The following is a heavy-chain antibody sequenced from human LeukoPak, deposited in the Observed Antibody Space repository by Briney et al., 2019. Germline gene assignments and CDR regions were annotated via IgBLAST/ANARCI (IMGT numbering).Heavy chain of an antibody. CDR2: ISAYNGNT. Sequence: ASVKVSCKASGYTFTSYGISWVRQAPGQGLEWMGWISAYNGNTNYAQKLQGRVTMTTDTSTSTAYMELSSLRSEDTAVYYCARGSLGYCSSTSCYGLYYYYYMDVWGKGTTVTVSS. D-gene: IGHD2-2*01. CDR1: GYTFTSYG. J-gene: IGHJ6*03. V-gene: IGHV1-18*01. CDR3: ARGSLGYCSSTSCYGLYYYYYMDV.